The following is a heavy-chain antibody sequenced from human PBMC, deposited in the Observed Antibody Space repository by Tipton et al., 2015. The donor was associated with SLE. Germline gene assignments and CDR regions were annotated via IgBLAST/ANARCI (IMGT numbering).Heavy chain of an antibody. V-gene: IGHV4-59*01. D-gene: IGHD6-13*01. CDR2: IYYSGST. Sequence: TLSLTCTVSGASISSYYWSWIRQPPGKGLEWIGYIYYSGSTNYNPSLKSRVTISVDTSKNQFSLKLSSVTAADTAVYYCARVPSSSSWYDAFDIWGQGTMVTVSS. CDR1: GASISSYY. J-gene: IGHJ3*02. CDR3: ARVPSSSSWYDAFDI.